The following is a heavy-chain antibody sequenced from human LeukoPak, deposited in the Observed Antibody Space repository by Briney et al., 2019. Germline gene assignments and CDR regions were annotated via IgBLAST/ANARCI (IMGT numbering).Heavy chain of an antibody. V-gene: IGHV1-18*04. CDR2: ISAYNGNT. Sequence: ASVKVSCKASGYTFTGYYMYWVRQAPGQGLEWMGWISAYNGNTNYAQKFQGRVTVTRDTSTSTAYMEVRSLRSDDTAVYFCARDGVPAAVSCPGRFDPWGQGTLVTVSS. J-gene: IGHJ5*02. D-gene: IGHD2-2*01. CDR3: ARDGVPAAVSCPGRFDP. CDR1: GYTFTGYY.